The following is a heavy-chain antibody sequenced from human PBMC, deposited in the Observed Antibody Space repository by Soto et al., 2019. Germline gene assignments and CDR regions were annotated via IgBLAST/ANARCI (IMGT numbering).Heavy chain of an antibody. CDR3: ARDRGGLGY. J-gene: IGHJ4*02. CDR1: GFPFNNYW. V-gene: IGHV3-7*01. CDR2: IKQDGSEK. Sequence: EVQLVEFGGGLVQPGGSLRLSCVASGFPFNNYWMSWVRQAPGKGLEWVANIKQDGSEKYYVDSVKGRFTIFRDNTKNSLYLQMNSLRAEDAAVYYCARDRGGLGYRGQGTLVTVSS. D-gene: IGHD3-16*01.